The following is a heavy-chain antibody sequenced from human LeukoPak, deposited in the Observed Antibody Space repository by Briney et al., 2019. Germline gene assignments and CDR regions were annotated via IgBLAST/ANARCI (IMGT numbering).Heavy chain of an antibody. CDR3: AREVMDNLRFDY. Sequence: ASVKASCKASGYTFTSYYMHWVRQAPGQGLEWMGIINPSGGDTSYAQKFLGRLTMTRDTSTNTVYMELTSLRSEDTAVYYCAREVMDNLRFDYWGQGTLVTVSS. CDR2: INPSGGDT. CDR1: GYTFTSYY. D-gene: IGHD1-14*01. V-gene: IGHV1-46*01. J-gene: IGHJ4*02.